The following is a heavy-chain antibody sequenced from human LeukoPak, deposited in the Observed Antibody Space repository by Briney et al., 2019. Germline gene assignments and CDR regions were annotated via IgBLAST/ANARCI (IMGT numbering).Heavy chain of an antibody. CDR2: IYYDGYP. CDR1: GASLSSYF. CDR3: AGTDLGYCTVTGCPLES. D-gene: IGHD2-8*02. V-gene: IGHV4-59*01. J-gene: IGHJ4*02. Sequence: KSSETLSLTCNVSGASLSSYFWSWIRQPPGKGLEWIAYIYYDGYPNYSPSLRSRITISVEKSKSQFSLNLRSVTDADTALYFCAGTDLGYCTVTGCPLESWGQGTLVTVSS.